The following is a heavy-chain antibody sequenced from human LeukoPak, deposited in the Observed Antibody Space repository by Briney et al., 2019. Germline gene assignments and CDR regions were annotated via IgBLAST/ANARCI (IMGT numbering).Heavy chain of an antibody. V-gene: IGHV1-46*01. CDR1: GYTFTSFD. CDR2: IYPRDGST. Sequence: ASVKVSCKASGYTFTSFDFNWVRQAPGQGLEWMGMIYPRDGSTSYAQKFRGRVTVTRDTSTSTVHMELSGLRSEDTAVYYCARDQEAFDYWGQGTLVTVSS. J-gene: IGHJ4*02. CDR3: ARDQEAFDY.